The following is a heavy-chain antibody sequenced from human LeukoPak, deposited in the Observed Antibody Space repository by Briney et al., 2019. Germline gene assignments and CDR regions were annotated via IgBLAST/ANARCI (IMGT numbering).Heavy chain of an antibody. CDR3: ARDLGSWLANWFDP. J-gene: IGHJ5*02. CDR2: IIPIFGTA. Sequence: SVKVSCKASGGTSSSYAISCVRQAPEQGLEWMGGIIPIFGTANYAQKFQGRVTITADESTSTAYMELSSLRSEDTAVYYCARDLGSWLANWFDPWGQGTLVTVSS. V-gene: IGHV1-69*01. CDR1: GGTSSSYA. D-gene: IGHD6-13*01.